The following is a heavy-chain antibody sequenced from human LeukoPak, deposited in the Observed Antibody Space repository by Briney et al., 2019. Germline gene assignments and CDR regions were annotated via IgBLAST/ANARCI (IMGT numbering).Heavy chain of an antibody. J-gene: IGHJ4*02. CDR1: GFTFNTYS. CDR3: AKGGRTFDY. V-gene: IGHV3-23*01. CDR2: ISGSGGST. Sequence: GGSLRLSCAASGFTFNTYSMNWARQAPGKGLEWVSAISGSGGSTYYADSVKGRFTISRDNSKNTLYLQMNSLRAEDTAVYYCAKGGRTFDYWGQGTLVTVSS.